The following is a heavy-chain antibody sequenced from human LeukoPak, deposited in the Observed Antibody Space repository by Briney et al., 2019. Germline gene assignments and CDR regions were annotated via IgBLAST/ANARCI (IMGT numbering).Heavy chain of an antibody. D-gene: IGHD4/OR15-4a*01. CDR2: IRYDGSNK. J-gene: IGHJ4*02. V-gene: IGHV3-30*02. CDR3: AKGLDYGLDY. Sequence: GGSLRLSCAASGFTFISYGMHWVRQAPGKGREWVAFIRYDGSNKYYADSVKGRFTFSRDNSKNTLFLQMNSLRPEDTAVYYCAKGLDYGLDYWGQGTLVTVSS. CDR1: GFTFISYG.